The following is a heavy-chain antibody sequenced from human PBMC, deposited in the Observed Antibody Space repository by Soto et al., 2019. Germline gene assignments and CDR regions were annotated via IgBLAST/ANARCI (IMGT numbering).Heavy chain of an antibody. CDR3: ARGGGSDSFDY. Sequence: SETLSLTCTVSGSSITFGGYSWSWIRQTPVKGLEWIGYINHLETTFYNPSFESRLTLSIDRAKNQFSLKLHSMSAADRAVYFCARGGGSDSFDYWGQGILVTVSS. CDR1: GSSITFGGYS. V-gene: IGHV4-30-2*01. D-gene: IGHD1-26*01. CDR2: INHLETT. J-gene: IGHJ4*02.